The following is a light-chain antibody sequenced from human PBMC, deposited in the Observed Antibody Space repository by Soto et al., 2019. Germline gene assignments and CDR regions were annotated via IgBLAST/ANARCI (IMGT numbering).Light chain of an antibody. J-gene: IGLJ1*01. CDR2: EVT. CDR3: SSHTSVNTRV. CDR1: SSDVGTYDY. Sequence: QSVLTQPASVSGSPGQSIAISCTGTSSDVGTYDYVSWYQQYPDKAPKLIIYEVTQRPSGVSNRFSSSKSGNTASLTISGLQAEDEADYYCSSHTSVNTRVFGTGTKLTVL. V-gene: IGLV2-14*01.